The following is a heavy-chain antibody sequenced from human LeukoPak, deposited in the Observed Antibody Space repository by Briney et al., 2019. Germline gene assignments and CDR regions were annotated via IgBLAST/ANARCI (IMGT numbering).Heavy chain of an antibody. J-gene: IGHJ4*02. V-gene: IGHV3-21*06. CDR3: ARDPDLNTGTFFDY. D-gene: IGHD1-26*01. Sequence: GGSLRLSCAAPGFTFSSYSMNWVRQAPGKGLEWVSSISSSSSFINYADSLRGRFTISRDNAKNSLYLQMNSLRVEDTAVYYCARDPDLNTGTFFDYWGQGTLVTVSS. CDR1: GFTFSSYS. CDR2: ISSSSSFI.